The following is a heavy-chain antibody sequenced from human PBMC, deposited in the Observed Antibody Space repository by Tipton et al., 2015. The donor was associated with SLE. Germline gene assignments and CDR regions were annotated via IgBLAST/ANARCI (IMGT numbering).Heavy chain of an antibody. CDR1: GASLNSGRYY. CDR2: ISYDGRT. V-gene: IGHV4-31*03. J-gene: IGHJ3*02. Sequence: TLSLTCTVSGASLNSGRYYWTWIRQVPGKGLEWIGFISYDGRTKYNPSLKSRVTISLDTSKTQFFLRLSSVTAADTAVYFCARGPNWGLDDAFDIWGQGTMVSVSS. CDR3: ARGPNWGLDDAFDI. D-gene: IGHD7-27*01.